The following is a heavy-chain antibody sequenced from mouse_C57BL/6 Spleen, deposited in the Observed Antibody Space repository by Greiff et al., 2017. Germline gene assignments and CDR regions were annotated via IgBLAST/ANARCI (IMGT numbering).Heavy chain of an antibody. CDR2: INPNYGTT. Sequence: QLKQSGPELVKPGASVKISCKASGYSFTDYNMNWVKQSHGKSLEWIGVINPNYGTTSYNQQFKGKATLTVDQSSSTAYMQLNSLTSEDSAVYYSARSNCSNYVRGDMDYWGQGTSVTVSS. CDR3: ARSNCSNYVRGDMDY. J-gene: IGHJ4*01. V-gene: IGHV1-39*01. CDR1: GYSFTDYN. D-gene: IGHD2-5*01.